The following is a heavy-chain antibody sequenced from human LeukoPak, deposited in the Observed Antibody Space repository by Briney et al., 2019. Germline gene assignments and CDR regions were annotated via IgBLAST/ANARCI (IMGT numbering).Heavy chain of an antibody. CDR1: GASIDSGRYY. CDR2: IHYSGTT. Sequence: PSETLSLTCTVSGASIDSGRYYWGWIRQPPGKGLEWIGSIHYSGTTNYNPSLKSRVTISVDTSKNQFSLKLSSVTAADTAVYYCARDVHFDYWGQGTLVTVFS. D-gene: IGHD6-6*01. CDR3: ARDVHFDY. V-gene: IGHV4-39*07. J-gene: IGHJ4*02.